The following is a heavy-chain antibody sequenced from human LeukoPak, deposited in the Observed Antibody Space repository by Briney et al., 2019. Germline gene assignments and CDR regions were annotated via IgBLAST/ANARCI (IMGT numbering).Heavy chain of an antibody. D-gene: IGHD1-26*01. CDR1: GGSFSGYY. CDR2: INHSGST. Sequence: SETLSLTCAVYGGSFSGYYWSWIRQPPGKGLEWIGEINHSGSTNYNPSLKSRVTISVDTSKNQFSLKLSSVTAADTAVYYCARGPPRYSGSYYPGLNYWGQGTLVTVSS. CDR3: ARGPPRYSGSYYPGLNY. V-gene: IGHV4-34*01. J-gene: IGHJ4*02.